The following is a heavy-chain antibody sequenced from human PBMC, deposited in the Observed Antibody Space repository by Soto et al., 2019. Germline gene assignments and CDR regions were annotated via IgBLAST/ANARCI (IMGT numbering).Heavy chain of an antibody. V-gene: IGHV1-18*01. CDR3: ARDVGDESITYNDAFDF. Sequence: GASVKVSCKASGYSFSTYEINWLRQAPGQGLEWMGWVSAYRGYTDYAEKFQDRVTMTTDTSTSTAYMELRSLRYDDTAVYYCARDVGDESITYNDAFDFWGQGSTVTVSS. D-gene: IGHD3-10*01. CDR1: GYSFSTYE. CDR2: VSAYRGYT. J-gene: IGHJ3*01.